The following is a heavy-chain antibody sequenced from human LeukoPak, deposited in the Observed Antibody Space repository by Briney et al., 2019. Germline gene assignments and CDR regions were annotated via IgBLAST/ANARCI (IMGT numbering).Heavy chain of an antibody. V-gene: IGHV4-59*01. CDR3: ARHQRGNSDAFDI. J-gene: IGHJ3*02. Sequence: PSETLSLTCTVSSGSINSYYWSWIRQPPGKGLEWIGYIYYSGSTNYNPSLKSRVTISVDTSKSRFSLKLSSVTAADTAVFYCARHQRGNSDAFDIWGQGTMVTVSS. D-gene: IGHD4-23*01. CDR2: IYYSGST. CDR1: SGSINSYY.